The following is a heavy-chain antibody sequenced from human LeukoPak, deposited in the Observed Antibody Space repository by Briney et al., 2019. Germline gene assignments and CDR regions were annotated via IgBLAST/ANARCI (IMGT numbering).Heavy chain of an antibody. D-gene: IGHD3-16*01. CDR2: IKQDGSEK. J-gene: IGHJ6*02. V-gene: IGHV3-7*01. CDR3: SKARRPNSLYHHFLGKDL. CDR1: GFTFSSYW. Sequence: GGSLRLSCAASGFTFSSYWMSWVRQAPGKGLEWVANIKQDGSEKYYVDSVKGRFTISRDNAKNSLYLQMNSLRAEDTAVYFFSKARRPNSLYHHFLGKDLWGQGAKVNVSS.